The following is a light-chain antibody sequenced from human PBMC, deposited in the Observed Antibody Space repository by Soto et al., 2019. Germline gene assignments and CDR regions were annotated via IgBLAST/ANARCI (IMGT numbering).Light chain of an antibody. CDR1: QSVSSSY. CDR3: QQYGSSPWT. V-gene: IGKV3-20*01. J-gene: IGKJ1*01. CDR2: GAS. Sequence: EIVLTQSPGTLSLSPGERATLSCRASQSVSSSYLAWYQQKPGQAPRLLIYGASSRPTGIPGRFSGSGSRKYFTLTISRLEPEYFAVYCCQQYGSSPWTFGQGTKVEIK.